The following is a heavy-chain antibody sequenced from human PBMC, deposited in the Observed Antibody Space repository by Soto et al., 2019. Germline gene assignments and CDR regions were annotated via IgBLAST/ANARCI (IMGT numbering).Heavy chain of an antibody. CDR2: IYYSGNT. J-gene: IGHJ3*02. V-gene: IGHV4-30-4*01. CDR3: ASVVRYYYDNSGHDAFDI. D-gene: IGHD3-22*01. CDR1: GGSISSGDYY. Sequence: PSETLSLTCTVSGGSISSGDYYWSWIRQPPGKGLEWIGYIYYSGNTYSNPSLKSRIIISVDTSKNQFSLKLSSVTAADTAVYYCASVVRYYYDNSGHDAFDIWGQGTMVTVS.